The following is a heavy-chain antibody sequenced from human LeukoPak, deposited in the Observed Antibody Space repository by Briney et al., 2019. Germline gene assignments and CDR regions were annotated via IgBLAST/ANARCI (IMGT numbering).Heavy chain of an antibody. CDR3: ARGHYDFWSGYYS. CDR2: IYYSGST. V-gene: IGHV4-59*01. J-gene: IGHJ4*02. D-gene: IGHD3-3*01. Sequence: PSETLSLTCTVSGGSISSYYWSWIRQPPGKGLEWIGYIYYSGSTNYNPSLKSRVTISVDTSKNQSSLKLSSVTAADTAVYYCARGHYDFWSGYYSWGQGTLVTVSS. CDR1: GGSISSYY.